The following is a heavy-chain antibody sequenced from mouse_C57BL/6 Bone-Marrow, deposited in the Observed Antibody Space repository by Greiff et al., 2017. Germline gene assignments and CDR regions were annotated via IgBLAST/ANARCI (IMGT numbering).Heavy chain of an antibody. CDR3: ARPDDYAWFAY. Sequence: EVQGVESGGGLVQPGGSLKLSCAASGFTFSDYGMHWVRQAPEKGLEWVAYISSGSSTIYYADTVKGRFTISRDNAKNTLFLQMTSLRSEDTAMYYCARPDDYAWFAYWGQGTLVTVSA. CDR1: GFTFSDYG. V-gene: IGHV5-17*01. D-gene: IGHD2-4*01. CDR2: ISSGSSTI. J-gene: IGHJ3*01.